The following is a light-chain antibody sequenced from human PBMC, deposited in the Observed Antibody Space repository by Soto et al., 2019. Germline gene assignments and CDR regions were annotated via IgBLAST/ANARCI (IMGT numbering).Light chain of an antibody. V-gene: IGKV3-11*01. CDR3: QQRSNWPIT. J-gene: IGKJ5*01. CDR1: QSVSSY. CDR2: DAS. Sequence: EIVLTQSPATLSLSPGERATLSRRASQSVSSYLAWYQQKPGQAPRLLIYDASNRATGIPARFSGSGSGTDFTLTISSLEPEDFAVYYCQQRSNWPITFGQGTRLE.